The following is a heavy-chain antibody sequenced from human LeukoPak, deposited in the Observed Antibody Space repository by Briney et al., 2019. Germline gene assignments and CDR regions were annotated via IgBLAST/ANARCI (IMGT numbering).Heavy chain of an antibody. CDR3: PRAPYSSSRYGAESLYGMDV. CDR2: IYYSGST. V-gene: IGHV4-30-4*01. CDR1: GGSISSGDYY. Sequence: SQTLSLTCTVSGGSISSGDYYWSWIRQPPGKGLEWIGYIYYSGSTYYNPSLKSRVTISVDTSKNQFSLKLSSVTAADTAVYYCPRAPYSSSRYGAESLYGMDVWGQGTTVTVSS. J-gene: IGHJ6*02. D-gene: IGHD6-13*01.